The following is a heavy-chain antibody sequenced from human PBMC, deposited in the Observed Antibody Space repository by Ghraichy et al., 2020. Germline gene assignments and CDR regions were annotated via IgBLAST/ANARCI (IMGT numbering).Heavy chain of an antibody. CDR3: AREGVGATTQAFDI. D-gene: IGHD1-26*01. V-gene: IGHV3-21*01. J-gene: IGHJ3*02. CDR1: GFTFSSYS. CDR2: ISSSSSNM. Sequence: GETLNISCAASGFTFSSYSMNWVRQAPGKGLEWVSSISSSSSNMYYADSVKGRFTISRDNAKNSLYLQMNSLRAEDTAVYYCAREGVGATTQAFDIWGQGTMVTVSS.